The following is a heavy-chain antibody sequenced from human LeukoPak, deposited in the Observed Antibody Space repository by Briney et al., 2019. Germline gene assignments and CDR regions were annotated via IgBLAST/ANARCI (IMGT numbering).Heavy chain of an antibody. CDR1: GYTFTSYG. V-gene: IGHV1-18*01. D-gene: IGHD3-3*01. CDR2: ISAYNGNT. Sequence: ASVKVSCKASGYTFTSYGISWVRQAPGQGLEWMGWISAYNGNTNYAQKLQGRVTMTTDTSTSTAYMELRSLRSDDTAVYYWARDFDYDFWSGYYGEPKNWFDPWGQGTLVTVSS. J-gene: IGHJ5*02. CDR3: ARDFDYDFWSGYYGEPKNWFDP.